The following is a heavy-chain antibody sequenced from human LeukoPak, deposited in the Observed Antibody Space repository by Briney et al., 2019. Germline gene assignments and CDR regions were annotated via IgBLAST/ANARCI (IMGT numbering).Heavy chain of an antibody. J-gene: IGHJ6*02. CDR1: GGSISSYY. CDR3: ARDRGGSPTYYYFGMDV. V-gene: IGHV4-4*07. D-gene: IGHD2-15*01. CDR2: IYTSGST. Sequence: SETLSLTCTVSGGSISSYYWSWIRQPAGKGLEWIGRIYTSGSTNYNPSLKSRVTMSVDTSKNQFSLKLSSVTAADTAVFYCARDRGGSPTYYYFGMDVWGQGTTVTVSS.